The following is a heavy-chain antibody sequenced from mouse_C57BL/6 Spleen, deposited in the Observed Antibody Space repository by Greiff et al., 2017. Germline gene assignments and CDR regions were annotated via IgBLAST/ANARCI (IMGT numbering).Heavy chain of an antibody. CDR3: ARPGYSNYGYFDV. CDR1: GYTFTTYP. D-gene: IGHD2-5*01. CDR2: FHPYNDDT. J-gene: IGHJ1*03. Sequence: VQGVESGAELVKPGASVKMSCKASGYTFTTYPIEWMKQNHGKSLEWIGNFHPYNDDTKYNEKFKGKATLTVEKSSSTVYLELSRLTSDDSAVYYCARPGYSNYGYFDVWGTGTTVTVSS. V-gene: IGHV1-47*01.